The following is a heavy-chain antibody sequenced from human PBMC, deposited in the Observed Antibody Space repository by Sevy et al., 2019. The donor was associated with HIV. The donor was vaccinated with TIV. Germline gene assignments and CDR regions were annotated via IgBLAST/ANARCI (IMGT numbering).Heavy chain of an antibody. V-gene: IGHV3-7*03. CDR3: ARDSDWKPVDY. J-gene: IGHJ4*02. CDR2: IKEDGSAK. D-gene: IGHD6-19*01. CDR1: GFIFRRYW. Sequence: GGSLRLSCAASGFIFRRYWMTWVRQAPGKGLEWVANIKEDGSAKNYVDFVKGRFTIARDNAKNSMHLQMNSLRAEDTAIYYCARDSDWKPVDYWGQGTLVTVSS.